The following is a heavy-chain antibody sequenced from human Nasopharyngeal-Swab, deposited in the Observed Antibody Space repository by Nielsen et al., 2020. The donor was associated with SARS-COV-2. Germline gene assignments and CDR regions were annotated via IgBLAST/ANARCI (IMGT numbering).Heavy chain of an antibody. D-gene: IGHD3-22*01. J-gene: IGHJ4*02. CDR1: GFTFTNYA. CDR3: VKRSANYDSRGYSESDY. V-gene: IGHV3-23*01. Sequence: GESLKISCAVSGFTFTNYAMSWVRQAPGKGLEWVSGISASGTREYYADSVRGRFTISRDTSNNMFYLQMNSLRVDDTAIYFCVKRSANYDSRGYSESDYWGPGTLVTVSA. CDR2: ISASGTRE.